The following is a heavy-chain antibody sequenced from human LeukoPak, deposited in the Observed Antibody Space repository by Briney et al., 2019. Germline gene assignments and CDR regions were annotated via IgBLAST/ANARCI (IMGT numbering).Heavy chain of an antibody. V-gene: IGHV4-59*08. CDR3: ASTQYYDDSSGYYGPFVY. CDR1: GGSISSYY. D-gene: IGHD3-22*01. J-gene: IGHJ4*02. Sequence: SETLSLTCAVSGGSISSYYWCWIRPPLGKGLEWIGYIYYSGSTNYNPSLKGRVTISVDTSKNQFSLKLSSVTAADTAVYYCASTQYYDDSSGYYGPFVYWGQGNLVTVSS. CDR2: IYYSGST.